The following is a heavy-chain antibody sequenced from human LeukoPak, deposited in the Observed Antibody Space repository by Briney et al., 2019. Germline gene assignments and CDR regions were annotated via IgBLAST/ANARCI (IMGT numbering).Heavy chain of an antibody. Sequence: ASVTVSCTASGYTFTGYYMHWVRQAPGQGLEWMGWINPNSGGTNYAQKFQGRVTMTRDTSISTAYMELSRLRSDDTAVYYCARQSYYDFWSGHKYFDYWGQGTLVTVSS. D-gene: IGHD3-3*01. CDR3: ARQSYYDFWSGHKYFDY. J-gene: IGHJ4*02. V-gene: IGHV1-2*02. CDR1: GYTFTGYY. CDR2: INPNSGGT.